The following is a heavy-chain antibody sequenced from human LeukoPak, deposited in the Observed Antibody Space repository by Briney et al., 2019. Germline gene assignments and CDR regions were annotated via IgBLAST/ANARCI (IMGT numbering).Heavy chain of an antibody. CDR1: GGTFSSYA. Sequence: ASVKVSCKASGGTFSSYAISWVRQAPGQGLEWMGGIIPIFGTANYAQKFQGRVTITADKSTSTAYMELSSLRSEDTAVYYCASPGASNIVVSRTNYGMDVWGQGTTVTVSS. CDR2: IIPIFGTA. V-gene: IGHV1-69*06. D-gene: IGHD2-2*01. CDR3: ASPGASNIVVSRTNYGMDV. J-gene: IGHJ6*02.